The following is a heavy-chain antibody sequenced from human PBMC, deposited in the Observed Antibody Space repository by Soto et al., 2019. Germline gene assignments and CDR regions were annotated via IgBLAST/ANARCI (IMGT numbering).Heavy chain of an antibody. V-gene: IGHV3-30-3*01. CDR2: ISYDGSNK. Sequence: GGSLRLSCAASGFTFSSYAMHWVRQAPGKGLEWVAVISYDGSNKYYADSVKGRFTISRDNSKNTLYLQMNSLRAEDTAVYYCARDPVYDSNTYYFDYWGQGTLVTAPQ. J-gene: IGHJ4*02. CDR3: ARDPVYDSNTYYFDY. CDR1: GFTFSSYA. D-gene: IGHD3-3*01.